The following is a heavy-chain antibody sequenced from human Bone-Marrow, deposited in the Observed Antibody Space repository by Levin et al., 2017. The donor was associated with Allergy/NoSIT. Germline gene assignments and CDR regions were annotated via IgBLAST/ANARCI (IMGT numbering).Heavy chain of an antibody. J-gene: IGHJ4*02. CDR1: GGSIRSSTYF. Sequence: SCTVSGGSIRSSTYFWGWIRKPPGKGLEWIGGMYYSGRTYYNPSLKSRVTISVDTSKNHVSLKLTSVTASDTAVYYCARLPIDVGATTWIDYWGQGTLVTVSS. CDR2: MYYSGRT. CDR3: ARLPIDVGATTWIDY. V-gene: IGHV4-39*02. D-gene: IGHD1-26*01.